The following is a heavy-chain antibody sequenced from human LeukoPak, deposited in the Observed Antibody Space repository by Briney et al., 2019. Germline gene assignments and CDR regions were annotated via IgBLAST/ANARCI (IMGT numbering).Heavy chain of an antibody. Sequence: GGSLRLSCAASGFTFSSYAMHWVRQAPGKGLEWVAIISFDGSNKYYADSVKGRFTISRDNSKNTLYLQMNSLRAEDTAVYYCARENWYYAFDIWGQGTMVTVSS. CDR3: ARENWYYAFDI. CDR2: ISFDGSNK. CDR1: GFTFSSYA. D-gene: IGHD1-7*01. V-gene: IGHV3-30-3*01. J-gene: IGHJ3*02.